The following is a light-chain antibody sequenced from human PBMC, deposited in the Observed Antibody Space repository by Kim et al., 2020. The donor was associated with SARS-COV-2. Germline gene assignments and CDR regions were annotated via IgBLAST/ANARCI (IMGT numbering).Light chain of an antibody. V-gene: IGLV3-21*01. CDR1: IFGRGG. J-gene: IGLJ3*02. CDR3: HVWECGIEDQV. CDR2: YNN. Sequence: SYELTQPPSVSVAPGQTARITCGGNIFGRGGVHWYQQKPGQAAVLVIYYNNERPSGIPERFSGSNSGDAATLTISRVEVGGEADYYFHVWECGIEDQVFG.